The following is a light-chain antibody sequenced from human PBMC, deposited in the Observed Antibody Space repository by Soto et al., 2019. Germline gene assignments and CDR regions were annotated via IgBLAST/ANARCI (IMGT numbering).Light chain of an antibody. J-gene: IGKJ5*01. Sequence: EMVMTQSPVTLSVSPGESATLSCRASQSVSNNYLAWYQQKPGQAPRLLIYGASNRATGIPDRFSGGGSGTDFTLTISRLEPEDFALYICQQYDASPITFGQGTRLEI. V-gene: IGKV3-20*01. CDR1: QSVSNNY. CDR3: QQYDASPIT. CDR2: GAS.